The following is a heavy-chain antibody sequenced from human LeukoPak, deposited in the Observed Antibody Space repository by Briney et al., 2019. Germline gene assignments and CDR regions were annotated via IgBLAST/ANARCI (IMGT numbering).Heavy chain of an antibody. CDR1: GGSISSSSHY. J-gene: IGHJ5*02. V-gene: IGHV4-39*01. CDR2: IYYSGTT. Sequence: SETLSLTCTVSGGSISSSSHYWGWIRQPPGKGLEWIGSIYYSGTTAYNPSLKSRVTISVDTSKNQFSLKLSSVTAADTSVYYCVRWQSGSMFHPPWGQGTLVTVSS. CDR3: VRWQSGSMFHPP. D-gene: IGHD3-10*02.